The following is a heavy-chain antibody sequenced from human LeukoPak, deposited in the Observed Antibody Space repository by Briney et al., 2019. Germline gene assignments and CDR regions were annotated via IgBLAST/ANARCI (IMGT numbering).Heavy chain of an antibody. CDR1: GFTFSSCP. D-gene: IGHD2-2*01. Sequence: GGSLRLSCAACGFTFSSCPVRGARRAPGKGLEGVSSFSCRGGSTYYAASVKGRFTISKDNSKTTLYLQMNSLRAEDPAVYYCASSYQLLSTAAFDIWGQGTMVTLSS. CDR3: ASSYQLLSTAAFDI. J-gene: IGHJ3*02. CDR2: FSCRGGST. V-gene: IGHV3-23*01.